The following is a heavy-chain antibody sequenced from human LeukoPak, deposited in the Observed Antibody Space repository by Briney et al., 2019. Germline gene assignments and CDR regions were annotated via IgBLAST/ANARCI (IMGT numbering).Heavy chain of an antibody. V-gene: IGHV3-21*01. J-gene: IGHJ4*02. D-gene: IGHD3-10*01. CDR3: ASDYYYGSGSYSDY. CDR1: GFTFDDYA. Sequence: TGGSLRLSCAASGFTFDDYAMHWVRQAPGKGLEWVSSISRTSSYIYYADSVKGRFTISRDNAKNSLYLHMNSLRAEDTAVYYCASDYYYGSGSYSDYWGQGTLVTVSS. CDR2: ISRTSSYI.